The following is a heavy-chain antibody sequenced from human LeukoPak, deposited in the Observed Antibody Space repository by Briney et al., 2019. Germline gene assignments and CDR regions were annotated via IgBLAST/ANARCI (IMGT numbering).Heavy chain of an antibody. CDR1: GFTFNNSA. Sequence: GGSLRLSCAASGFTFNNSAMTWVRQAPGKGLEWVSAISDSGGKTHYADSVKGRFTISRDNSKNTLYLQMNSLRVEDTAIYYCAKDWSCDYWGQGTLITVSS. D-gene: IGHD1-26*01. V-gene: IGHV3-23*01. CDR2: ISDSGGKT. J-gene: IGHJ4*02. CDR3: AKDWSCDY.